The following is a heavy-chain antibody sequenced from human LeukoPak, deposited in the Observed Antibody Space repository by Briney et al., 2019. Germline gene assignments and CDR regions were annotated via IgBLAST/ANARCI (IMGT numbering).Heavy chain of an antibody. CDR3: ARHHSDSSSVYDY. J-gene: IGHJ4*02. D-gene: IGHD3-3*01. CDR2: MNQDGSET. V-gene: IGHV3-7*01. CDR1: GFTFSSYW. Sequence: GGSLRLSCAASGFTFSSYWMSWVRQAPGKGLEWVANMNQDGSETYYVDSVKGRFTISRDNAKNSLYLQMNSLRAEDTAVFYCARHHSDSSSVYDYWGQGALVTVSS.